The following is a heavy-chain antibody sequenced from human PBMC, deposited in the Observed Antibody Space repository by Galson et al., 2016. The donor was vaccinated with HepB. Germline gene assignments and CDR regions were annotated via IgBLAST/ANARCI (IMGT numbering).Heavy chain of an antibody. CDR1: GFTVSGDY. CDR2: IYTDDST. Sequence: SLRLSCAASGFTVSGDYMSWVRQAPGWGLEWLSLIYTDDSTYYADSVKGRFTISRDNSKNIVYLQMNSLRADDTAIYYCARDLPTVRALDIWGQGTMVTVSS. CDR3: ARDLPTVRALDI. V-gene: IGHV3-53*01. J-gene: IGHJ3*02. D-gene: IGHD3-10*01.